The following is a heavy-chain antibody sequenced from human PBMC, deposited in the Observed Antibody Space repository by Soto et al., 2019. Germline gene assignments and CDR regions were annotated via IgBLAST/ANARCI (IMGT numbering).Heavy chain of an antibody. CDR3: AKGLSGRDSGYLKGWFDP. CDR2: ISVSGDTT. D-gene: IGHD5-12*01. CDR1: GFTFSTYA. J-gene: IGHJ5*02. V-gene: IGHV3-23*01. Sequence: GGSLRLSCAASGFTFSTYAMSWVRQTPGKGLEWVAVISVSGDTTYYADSVKGRFIISRDNFKNTLYLEMNNLRAEDTALYYCAKGLSGRDSGYLKGWFDPWGQGTLVTVSS.